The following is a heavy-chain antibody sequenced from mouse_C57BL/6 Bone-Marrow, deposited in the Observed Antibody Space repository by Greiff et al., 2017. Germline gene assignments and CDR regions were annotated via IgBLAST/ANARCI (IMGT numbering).Heavy chain of an antibody. CDR3: ARCDGYYKYFDV. Sequence: EVQVVESGAELVRPGSSVKMSCKTSGYTFTSYGINWVKQRPGQGLEWIGYIYIGNGYTEYNGKFKGKATLTSDTSSSTAYMQLSSLTSEDSAIYFCARCDGYYKYFDVWGTGTTVTVSS. J-gene: IGHJ1*03. CDR1: GYTFTSYG. D-gene: IGHD2-3*01. V-gene: IGHV1-58*01. CDR2: IYIGNGYT.